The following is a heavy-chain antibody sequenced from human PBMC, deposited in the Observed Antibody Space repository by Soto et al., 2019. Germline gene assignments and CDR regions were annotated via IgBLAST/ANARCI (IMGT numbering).Heavy chain of an antibody. D-gene: IGHD5-12*01. CDR3: ARGLLGSGGNCFDL. CDR2: MNSNSGKT. V-gene: IGHV1-8*01. Sequence: GASVKVSCKASGYSLNSHDMNWLRQATGQGLEWMGWMNSNSGKTGIAETFQGRVTLTWNTSTGTVYLEIRNLGPEDTAVYYCARGLLGSGGNCFDLWGQGTQVTVSS. J-gene: IGHJ5*02. CDR1: GYSLNSHD.